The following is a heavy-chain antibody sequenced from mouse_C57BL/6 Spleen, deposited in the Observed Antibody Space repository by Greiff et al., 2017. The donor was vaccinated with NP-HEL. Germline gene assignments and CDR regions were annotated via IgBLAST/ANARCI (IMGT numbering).Heavy chain of an antibody. CDR2: IYPRSGNT. CDR1: GYTFTSYG. CDR3: ARRYDGYLACFPY. J-gene: IGHJ3*01. Sequence: QVQLQQSGAELARPGASVKLSCKASGYTFTSYGISWVKQRTGQGLEWIGEIYPRSGNTYYNEKFKGKAALTADKSSSTAYMELRSLTSEDSAVYFCARRYDGYLACFPYWGQGTLVTVSA. V-gene: IGHV1-81*01. D-gene: IGHD2-3*01.